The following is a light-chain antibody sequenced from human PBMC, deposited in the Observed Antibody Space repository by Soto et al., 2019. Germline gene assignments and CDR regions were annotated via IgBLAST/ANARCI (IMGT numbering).Light chain of an antibody. CDR1: SSNIGNKY. CDR2: ENN. CDR3: GTWDSSLSAVV. V-gene: IGLV1-51*02. Sequence: QSVLTQPPSVSAAPGQKVTISGSGSSSNIGNKYVSWYQQLPGTAPKLLIYENNKRPSGIPDRFAGSKSGTSATLGITGLQTGDEADYYCGTWDSSLSAVVFGGGTKLTVL. J-gene: IGLJ2*01.